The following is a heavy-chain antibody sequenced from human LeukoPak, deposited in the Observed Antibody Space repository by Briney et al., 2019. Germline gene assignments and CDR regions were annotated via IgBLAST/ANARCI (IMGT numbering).Heavy chain of an antibody. J-gene: IGHJ4*02. CDR3: ARVNAVAGMRYFDY. D-gene: IGHD6-19*01. V-gene: IGHV4-31*03. CDR1: GGSISSGGYY. CDR2: IYYSGST. Sequence: PSETLSLTCTVSGGSISSGGYYWSWIRQHPGKGLEWTGYIYYSGSTYYNPSLKSRVTISVDTSKNQFSLKLSSVTAADTAVYYCARVNAVAGMRYFDYWGQGTLVTVSS.